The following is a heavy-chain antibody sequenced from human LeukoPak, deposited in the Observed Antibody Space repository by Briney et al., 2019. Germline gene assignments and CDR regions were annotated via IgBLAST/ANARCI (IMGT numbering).Heavy chain of an antibody. CDR2: INHSGST. D-gene: IGHD4-17*01. CDR3: ARGFGRSSSPHGDSQKTTVDWFDP. CDR1: GGSFSGYY. J-gene: IGHJ5*02. Sequence: SETLSLTCAVYGGSFSGYYWSWIRQPPGKGLERIGEINHSGSTNYNPSLKSRVTISVDTSKNQFSLKLSSVTAADTAVYYCARGFGRSSSPHGDSQKTTVDWFDPWGQGTLVTVSS. V-gene: IGHV4-34*01.